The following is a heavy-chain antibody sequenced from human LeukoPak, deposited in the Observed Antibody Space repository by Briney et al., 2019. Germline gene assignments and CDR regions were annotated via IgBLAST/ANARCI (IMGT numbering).Heavy chain of an antibody. CDR1: GFTFSSYA. Sequence: GRSLRLSCAASGFTFSSYATHWVRQAPGKGLEWVAVISYDGSNKYYADSVKGRFTISRDNSKNTLYLQMNSLRAEDTAVYYCAREVAWSVFDYWGQGTLVTVSS. D-gene: IGHD3-3*01. V-gene: IGHV3-30-3*01. J-gene: IGHJ4*02. CDR3: AREVAWSVFDY. CDR2: ISYDGSNK.